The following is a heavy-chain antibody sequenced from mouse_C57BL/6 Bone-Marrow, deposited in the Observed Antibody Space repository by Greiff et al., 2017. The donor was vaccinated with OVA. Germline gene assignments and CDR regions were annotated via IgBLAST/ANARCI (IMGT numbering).Heavy chain of an antibody. CDR3: ARGIDYYGSPFDY. V-gene: IGHV5-4*01. Sequence: DVHLVESGGGLVKPGGSLKLSCAASGFTFSSYAMSWVRQTPGKRLEWVATISDGGSYTYYPDNVKGRFTISRDNAKNNLYLQMSHLKAEETAMYNCARGIDYYGSPFDYWGQGTTLTDPS. CDR2: ISDGGSYT. D-gene: IGHD1-1*01. J-gene: IGHJ2*01. CDR1: GFTFSSYA.